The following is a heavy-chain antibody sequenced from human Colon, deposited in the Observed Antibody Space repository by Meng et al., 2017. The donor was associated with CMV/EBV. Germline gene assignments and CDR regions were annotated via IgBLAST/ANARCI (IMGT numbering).Heavy chain of an antibody. CDR1: GFIFNEYN. D-gene: IGHD2-8*01. J-gene: IGHJ4*02. V-gene: IGHV3-21*01. Sequence: GGSLRLSCEASGFIFNEYNMNWVRQAPGRGLEWVSSITGPGTHVSYADSVRGRFTISRDNAKSSLYLEISNLEAEDTGVYFCARDDTNGWRYDHWGQGTQVTVSS. CDR2: ITGPGTHV. CDR3: ARDDTNGWRYDH.